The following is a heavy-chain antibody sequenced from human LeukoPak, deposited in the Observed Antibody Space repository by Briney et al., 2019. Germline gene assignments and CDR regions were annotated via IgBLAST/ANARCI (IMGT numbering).Heavy chain of an antibody. CDR3: ARKAMIVVVNWFDP. CDR1: GGSYSGYY. V-gene: IGHV4-34*01. CDR2: INHSGST. J-gene: IGHJ5*02. Sequence: SETLSLTCAVYGGSYSGYYWSWIRQPPGKGLEWIGEINHSGSTNYNPSLKSRVTISVDTSKNQFSLKLSSVTAADTAVYYCARKAMIVVVNWFDPWGQGTLVTVSS. D-gene: IGHD3-22*01.